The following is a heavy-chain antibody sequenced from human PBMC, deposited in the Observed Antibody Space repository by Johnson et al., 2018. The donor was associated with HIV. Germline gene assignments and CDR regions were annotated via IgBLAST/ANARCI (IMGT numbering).Heavy chain of an antibody. V-gene: IGHV3-33*01. CDR3: ARDSYSSSWYLGAFDI. Sequence: QVQLVESGGGVVQPGGSLRLSCAASGFTFSSYGMHWVRQAPGKGLEWVAVVWYDGRNKHYADSVKGRFTISRDNSKNTRSLQMNSLRAEDTAVYYCARDSYSSSWYLGAFDIWGQGTMVTVSS. CDR1: GFTFSSYG. D-gene: IGHD6-13*01. CDR2: VWYDGRNK. J-gene: IGHJ3*02.